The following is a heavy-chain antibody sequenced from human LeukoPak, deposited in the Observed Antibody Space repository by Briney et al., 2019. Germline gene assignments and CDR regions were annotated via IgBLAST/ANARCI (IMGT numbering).Heavy chain of an antibody. Sequence: GGSLRLSCAASGFTFSSYWMSWVRQAPGKGLEWVANIKQDGSEKYYVDSVKGRFTISRDNSKNTLYLQMNSLRAEDTAVYYCAKDSGSGSYIYYYYGMDVWGQGTTVTVSS. D-gene: IGHD3-10*01. CDR2: IKQDGSEK. J-gene: IGHJ6*02. CDR3: AKDSGSGSYIYYYYGMDV. V-gene: IGHV3-7*03. CDR1: GFTFSSYW.